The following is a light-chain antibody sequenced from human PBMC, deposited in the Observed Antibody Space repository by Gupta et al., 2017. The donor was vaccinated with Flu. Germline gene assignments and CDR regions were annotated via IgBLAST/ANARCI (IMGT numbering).Light chain of an antibody. J-gene: IGKJ1*01. Sequence: VGDRVNITCRASQNIDNYVNWYQQKLGKAPKVLIYATSTLQSGVPSRFSGSGSGTDFTLSISSLQPEDFATYYCQQSYNTPRTFGQGTKVEIK. V-gene: IGKV1-39*01. CDR1: QNIDNY. CDR2: ATS. CDR3: QQSYNTPRT.